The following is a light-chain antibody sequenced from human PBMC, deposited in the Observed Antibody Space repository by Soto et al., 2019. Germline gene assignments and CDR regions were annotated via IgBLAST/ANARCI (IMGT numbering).Light chain of an antibody. J-gene: IGLJ3*02. V-gene: IGLV1-40*01. Sequence: QSVLTQPPSVSGAPGQRVTISCTGSSSNIGARYDVHWYQQLPGTAPKLLIYGNSTRPSGVPDRFSGSKSGTSASLAITGLQAEDEADYYCQSYDSSLSGCVFGGGTKLTVL. CDR3: QSYDSSLSGCV. CDR1: SSNIGARYD. CDR2: GNS.